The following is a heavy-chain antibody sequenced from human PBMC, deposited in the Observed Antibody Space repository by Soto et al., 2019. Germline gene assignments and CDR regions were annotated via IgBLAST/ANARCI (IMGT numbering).Heavy chain of an antibody. V-gene: IGHV3-7*01. D-gene: IGHD3-10*01. J-gene: IGHJ5*02. CDR3: ASSGSYLGSWFDP. CDR2: IKQDGSEK. CDR1: GFTFSSYW. Sequence: GGSLRLSCAASGFTFSSYWMSWVRQAPGKGLEWVANIKQDGSEKYYVDSVKGRFTISRDNAKNSLYLQMNSLRAEDTAVYYCASSGSYLGSWFDPWGQGTLVTVSS.